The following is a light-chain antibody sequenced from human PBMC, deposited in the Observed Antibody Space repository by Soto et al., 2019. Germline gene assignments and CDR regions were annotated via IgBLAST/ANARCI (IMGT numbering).Light chain of an antibody. J-gene: IGKJ2*01. Sequence: EIVLTQSPGTLSLSPGERATLSCRASQSVSSSYLPWYQQKPGQAPRLLIYGASSSATGIPDSLSGSGSGTDFTLTIRTLEPDDLAVYYYQQYGSSPHTFGQGTMLEIK. CDR2: GAS. V-gene: IGKV3-20*01. CDR1: QSVSSSY. CDR3: QQYGSSPHT.